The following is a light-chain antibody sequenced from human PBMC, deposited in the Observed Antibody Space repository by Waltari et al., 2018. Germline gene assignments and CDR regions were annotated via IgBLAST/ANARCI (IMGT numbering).Light chain of an antibody. CDR1: ALPKQY. V-gene: IGLV3-25*03. Sequence: SYDLTQPPSVSVSPGQTARITCSGDALPKQYGYWYQQKSGQAPVLMIFKNKERPSGVPDGFSGSSLGTTVTLTISGVQAEDEADYYCQSVDSSATYVIFGGGTKLTVL. J-gene: IGLJ2*01. CDR3: QSVDSSATYVI. CDR2: KNK.